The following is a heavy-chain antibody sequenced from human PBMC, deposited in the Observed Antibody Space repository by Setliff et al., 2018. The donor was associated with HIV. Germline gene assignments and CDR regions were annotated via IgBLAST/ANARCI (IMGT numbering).Heavy chain of an antibody. CDR3: ARRLVAVAAEDYFDS. CDR2: IYYNGDT. CDR1: GDSISNSAYF. J-gene: IGHJ4*02. Sequence: PSETLSLTCSVSGDSISNSAYFWGWIRQPSGKGLEYIGSIYYNGDTYYNPSLKSRVTISVDTSNNQFSLKLRSVTAADTAVYYCARRLVAVAAEDYFDSWGQGALVTVSS. D-gene: IGHD2-15*01. V-gene: IGHV4-39*01.